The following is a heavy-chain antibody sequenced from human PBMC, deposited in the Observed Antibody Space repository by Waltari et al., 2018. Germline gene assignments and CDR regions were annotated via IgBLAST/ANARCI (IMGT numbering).Heavy chain of an antibody. Sequence: EVQLLESGGGLVQPGGSLRLSCAASGFTFSSNAMSWVRQPPGKGLEWVSAISGSGGSTYYADSVKGRFTISRDNSKNTLYLQMNSLRAEDTAVYYCAKGGSTGTWGYYFDYWGQGTLVTVSS. V-gene: IGHV3-23*01. D-gene: IGHD2-2*01. J-gene: IGHJ4*02. CDR3: AKGGSTGTWGYYFDY. CDR1: GFTFSSNA. CDR2: ISGSGGST.